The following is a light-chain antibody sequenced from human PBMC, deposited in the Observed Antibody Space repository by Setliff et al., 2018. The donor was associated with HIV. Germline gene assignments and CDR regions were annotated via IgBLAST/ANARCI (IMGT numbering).Light chain of an antibody. J-gene: IGKJ2*01. CDR3: QQSYITPYT. CDR2: DVS. CDR1: QSISRY. V-gene: IGKV1-39*01. Sequence: DIQLTQSPSSLSASVGDRVTIECRASQSISRYLNWYQQKAGKAPKLLIYDVSTLHTGVPSRISGSRSGTNFTLTISSLQPEDFGSYYCQQSYITPYTFGQ.